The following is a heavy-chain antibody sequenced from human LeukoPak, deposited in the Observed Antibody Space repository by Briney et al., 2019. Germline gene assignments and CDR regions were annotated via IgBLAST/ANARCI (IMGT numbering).Heavy chain of an antibody. V-gene: IGHV4-59*01. CDR1: GGSISSYY. CDR2: IYYSGST. D-gene: IGHD2-2*01. Sequence: SETLSLTCTVSGGSISSYYWSWIRQPPGKGLEWIGYIYYSGSTNYNPSLKSRVTISVDTSKNQFSLKLSSVTAADTAVYYCARTQYCSSNSCYFGYFDYWGQGTLVTVSS. CDR3: ARTQYCSSNSCYFGYFDY. J-gene: IGHJ4*02.